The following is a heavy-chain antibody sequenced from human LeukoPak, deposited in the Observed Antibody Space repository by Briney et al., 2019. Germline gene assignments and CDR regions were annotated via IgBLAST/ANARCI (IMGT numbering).Heavy chain of an antibody. D-gene: IGHD1-14*01. V-gene: IGHV1-69-2*01. J-gene: IGHJ6*02. Sequence: ASVKISCKVSGYTFTDSYIHWVQQAPGKGLEWVGLVDPEDGETIYAEKFQGRVTITADTPADTVYMELSSLRSEDTAVYYCATSTEVSRGYYGMDGWGQGTTVSVS. CDR2: VDPEDGET. CDR1: GYTFTDSY. CDR3: ATSTEVSRGYYGMDG.